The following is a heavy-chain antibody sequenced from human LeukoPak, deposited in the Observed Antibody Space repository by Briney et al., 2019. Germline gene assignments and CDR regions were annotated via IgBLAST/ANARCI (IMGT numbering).Heavy chain of an antibody. D-gene: IGHD3-16*01. CDR1: GGSISSSSYY. CDR3: ASLSGGLFDY. Sequence: PETLSLTCTVSGGSISSSSYYWGWIRQPPGKGLEWIGSIYYSGSTYYNPSLKSRVTISVDTSKNQFSLKLSSVTAADTAVYYCASLSGGLFDYRGQGTLVTVSS. CDR2: IYYSGST. V-gene: IGHV4-39*01. J-gene: IGHJ4*02.